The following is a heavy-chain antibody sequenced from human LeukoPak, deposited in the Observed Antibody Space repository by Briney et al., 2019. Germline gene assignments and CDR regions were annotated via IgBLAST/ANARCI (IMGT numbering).Heavy chain of an antibody. CDR1: GFSLSNYA. CDR2: ISGSGGST. CDR3: AKSAGLYYYYYGMDV. V-gene: IGHV3-23*01. Sequence: QSGGSLRLSCSASGFSLSNYAMNWVRQAPGKGLEWFSAISGSGGSTYYADSVKGRFTISRDNSKNTLYLQMNSLRAEDTAVYYCAKSAGLYYYYYGMDVWGQGTTVTVSS. J-gene: IGHJ6*02.